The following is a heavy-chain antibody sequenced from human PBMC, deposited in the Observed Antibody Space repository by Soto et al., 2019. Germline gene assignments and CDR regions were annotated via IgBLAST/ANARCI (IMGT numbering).Heavy chain of an antibody. CDR1: GFTVSSNY. V-gene: IGHV3-53*01. J-gene: IGHJ6*02. Sequence: VGSLRLSCAASGFTVSSNYMSWVRQAPVKGLEWVSVIYSGGSTYYADSVKGRFTISRDNSKNTLYLQMNSLRAEDTAVYYCARKRLLWFGELTGMDVWGQRTTVTVSS. CDR2: IYSGGST. CDR3: ARKRLLWFGELTGMDV. D-gene: IGHD3-10*01.